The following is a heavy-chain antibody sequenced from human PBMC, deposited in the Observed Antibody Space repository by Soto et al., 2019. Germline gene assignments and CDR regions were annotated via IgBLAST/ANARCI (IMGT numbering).Heavy chain of an antibody. V-gene: IGHV4-30-4*01. CDR3: ARGPSGDKVDY. CDR1: GGSINNNGYF. Sequence: QVQLQESGPGVVEPSQTLSLTCTVSGGSINNNGYFWSWIRQPPGSGLEWIGHIYNSGSTYNNPSLMSRITISVDTSKKQFSLELSSVTAADTAEYYCARGPSGDKVDYWGQGTLVTVSS. J-gene: IGHJ4*02. D-gene: IGHD1-26*01. CDR2: IYNSGST.